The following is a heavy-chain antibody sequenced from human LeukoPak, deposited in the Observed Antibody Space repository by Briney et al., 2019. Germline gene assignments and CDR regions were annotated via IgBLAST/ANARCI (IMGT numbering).Heavy chain of an antibody. V-gene: IGHV3-30-3*01. D-gene: IGHD6-6*01. CDR3: ARGAPERISSSTNYYFDY. CDR1: GFTFSSYA. CDR2: ISYDGNNK. Sequence: QTGRSLRLSCAPSGFTFSSYARYWVRQAPGKGLEWVAVISYDGNNKYYADSVKGRFTISRDDSKNTLSLQMNSLRAEDTAVYYCARGAPERISSSTNYYFDYWGQGTLVTVSS. J-gene: IGHJ4*02.